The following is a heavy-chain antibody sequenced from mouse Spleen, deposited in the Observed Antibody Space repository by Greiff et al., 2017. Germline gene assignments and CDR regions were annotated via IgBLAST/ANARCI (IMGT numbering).Heavy chain of an antibody. D-gene: IGHD1-1*01. CDR1: GYSITSGYY. V-gene: IGHV3-6*01. CDR3: ARVRFDYYAMDY. CDR2: ISYDGSN. Sequence: VQLQQSGPGLVKPSQSLSLTCSVTGYSITSGYYWNWIRQFPGNKLEWMGYISYDGSNNYNPSLKNRLSITRDTSKNQFFLKLNSVTTEDTATYYCARVRFDYYAMDYWGQGTSVTVSS. J-gene: IGHJ4*01.